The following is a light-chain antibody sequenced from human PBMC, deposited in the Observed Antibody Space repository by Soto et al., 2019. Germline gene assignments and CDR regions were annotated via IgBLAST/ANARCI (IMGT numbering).Light chain of an antibody. CDR2: KAS. CDR3: QQYSTYPIT. V-gene: IGKV1-5*03. Sequence: DIQMTQSPTSLSASVGDRVTITCRASQSISSYLNWYQQKPGKAPKLLIYKASNLESGLPSRFTGSGSGTEFTLTISSLQSDDFATYYCQQYSTYPITFGQGTRLEIK. CDR1: QSISSY. J-gene: IGKJ5*01.